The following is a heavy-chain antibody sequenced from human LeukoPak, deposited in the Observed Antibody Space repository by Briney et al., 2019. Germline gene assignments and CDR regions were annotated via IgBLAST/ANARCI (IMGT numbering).Heavy chain of an antibody. D-gene: IGHD6-19*01. CDR2: IYYSGST. CDR1: GGSISSYY. J-gene: IGHJ4*02. CDR3: ASYAVAGTMEYYFDY. Sequence: SETLSLTCTVSGGSISSYYWSWIRQPPGKGLEWIGYIYYSGSTNYNPSLKSRVTISVDTSKNQFSLKLSSVTAADTAVYYCASYAVAGTMEYYFDYWGQGTLVTVSS. V-gene: IGHV4-59*01.